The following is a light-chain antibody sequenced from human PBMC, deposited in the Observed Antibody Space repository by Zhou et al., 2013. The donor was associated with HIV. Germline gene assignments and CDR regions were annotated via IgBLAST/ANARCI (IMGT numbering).Light chain of an antibody. CDR3: SSYTSSSTWV. CDR1: STVVGTYRY. J-gene: IGLJ3*02. Sequence: QSALTQPRSVSGSPGQSVTISCTGTSTVVGTYRYVSWYQQHPGKAHKLMIYDVSKRPSGVSNRFSGSKSGNTASLTISGLQAEDEADYYCSSYTSSSTWVFGGGTKLTVL. CDR2: DVS. V-gene: IGLV2-11*01.